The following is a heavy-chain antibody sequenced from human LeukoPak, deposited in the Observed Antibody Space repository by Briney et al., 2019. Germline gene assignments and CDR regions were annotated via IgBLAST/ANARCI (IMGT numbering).Heavy chain of an antibody. CDR2: ISWDGTTQ. D-gene: IGHD3-10*02. V-gene: IGHV3-30*18. CDR1: GFTFNNYG. J-gene: IGHJ6*04. CDR3: AELGITMIGGV. Sequence: GGSLRLSCAASGFTFNNYGMQWVRQTPGKGLEWVTVISWDGTTQYYADSVKGRFTISRDDSKNTLYLQMNSLRAEDTAVYYCAELGITMIGGVWGKGTTVTISS.